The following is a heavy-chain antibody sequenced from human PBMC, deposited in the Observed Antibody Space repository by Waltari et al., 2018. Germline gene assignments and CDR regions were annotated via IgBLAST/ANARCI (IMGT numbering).Heavy chain of an antibody. Sequence: EVQLVESGGGLVQPGRSLRLSCAASGFTFDDYAMHWVRQAPGKGLEWGSGISWNSGSIGYADSVKGRFTISRDNAKNSLYLQMNRLRAEDTALYYCAKDMVGFDPWGQGTLVTVSS. CDR3: AKDMVGFDP. CDR1: GFTFDDYA. CDR2: ISWNSGSI. J-gene: IGHJ5*02. V-gene: IGHV3-9*01. D-gene: IGHD2-15*01.